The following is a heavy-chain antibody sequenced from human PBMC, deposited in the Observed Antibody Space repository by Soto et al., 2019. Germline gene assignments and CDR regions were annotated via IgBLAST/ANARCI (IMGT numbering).Heavy chain of an antibody. CDR1: GGSVNSGGYS. CDR3: ARCVLA. V-gene: IGHV4-30-2*01. Sequence: SETLSLTCSVSGGSVNSGGYSLSWIRQPPGKGLEWIVFISPSWSPAYIPSLKTRVTISFDRSNNQISLELSSVTAADPAVYYCARCVLAWSPGALVTVSS. CDR2: ISPSWSP. J-gene: IGHJ5*01. D-gene: IGHD6-6*01.